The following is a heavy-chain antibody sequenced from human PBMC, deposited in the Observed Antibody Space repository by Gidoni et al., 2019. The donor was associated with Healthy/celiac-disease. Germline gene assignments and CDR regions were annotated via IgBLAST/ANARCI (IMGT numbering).Heavy chain of an antibody. CDR1: GFTFSSYA. D-gene: IGHD2-21*02. J-gene: IGHJ4*02. CDR2: ISGSGGST. V-gene: IGHV3-23*01. CDR3: AKDRGGDFTFDY. Sequence: EVQLLESGGGLVQPGGSLSLSCAASGFTFSSYAMGWFRQAPGKGLEWVSAISGSGGSTYYADSVKGRFTISRDNSKNTLYLQMNSLRAEDTAVYYCAKDRGGDFTFDYWGQGTLVTVSS.